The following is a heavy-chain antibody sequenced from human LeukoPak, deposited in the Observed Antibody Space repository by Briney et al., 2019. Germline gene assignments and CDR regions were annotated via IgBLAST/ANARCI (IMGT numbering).Heavy chain of an antibody. CDR3: ASGGVVYGACCDF. D-gene: IGHD3-16*01. Sequence: GGSLRLSCAASGFTFSGSAMHWVRQASGKGLEWVGRIRSIANSYATAYTASVKGRFTISRNDSKNTAYLQMNSLGVEDTAVYYCASGGVVYGACCDFWGQGTLVTVSS. CDR1: GFTFSGSA. CDR2: IRSIANSYAT. V-gene: IGHV3-73*01. J-gene: IGHJ4*02.